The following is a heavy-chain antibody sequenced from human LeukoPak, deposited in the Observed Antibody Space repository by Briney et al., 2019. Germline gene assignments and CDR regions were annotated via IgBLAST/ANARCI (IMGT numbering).Heavy chain of an antibody. Sequence: ASVRVSCKASGYTITGYYMHWGRQAPGQGLEWMGWINPNSGDTYFAQNFQGRVTMTRDTSISTAYMELSRLTSADTAVYSCARDQGYCSNASICPADYWGQGTLVTVSS. V-gene: IGHV1-2*02. CDR3: ARDQGYCSNASICPADY. J-gene: IGHJ4*02. D-gene: IGHD2-8*01. CDR2: INPNSGDT. CDR1: GYTITGYY.